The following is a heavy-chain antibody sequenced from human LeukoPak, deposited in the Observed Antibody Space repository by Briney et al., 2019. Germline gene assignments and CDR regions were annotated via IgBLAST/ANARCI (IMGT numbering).Heavy chain of an antibody. CDR1: GFTFSSYA. CDR2: ISGSGGST. J-gene: IGHJ4*02. CDR3: SRGYSYGSEHTFDY. V-gene: IGHV3-23*01. Sequence: GGSLRLSCAASGFTFSSYAMSWVRQAPGKGLEWVSAISGSGGSTYYADSVKGRFTISRDNSKNTLYLQMNSLRAEDTAVYYCSRGYSYGSEHTFDYWGQGTLVTVSS. D-gene: IGHD5-18*01.